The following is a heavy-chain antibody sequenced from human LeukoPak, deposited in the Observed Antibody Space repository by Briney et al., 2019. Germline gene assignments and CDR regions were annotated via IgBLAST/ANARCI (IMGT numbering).Heavy chain of an antibody. J-gene: IGHJ4*02. CDR3: AKDGGGYCNNSSC. CDR2: ISSSSSTI. D-gene: IGHD2-2*01. CDR1: GFTFSSYS. Sequence: GGSLRLSCAASGFTFSSYSMNWVRQAPGKGLEWVSYISSSSSTIYYADSVRGRFTIYRDNSKDTLYLQMNSLGAADAAVYYCAKDGGGYCNNSSCWGQGTLVTVSS. V-gene: IGHV3-48*01.